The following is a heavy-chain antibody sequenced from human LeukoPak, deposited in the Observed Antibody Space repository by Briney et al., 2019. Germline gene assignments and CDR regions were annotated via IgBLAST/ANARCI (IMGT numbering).Heavy chain of an antibody. CDR2: IYYSGST. CDR3: VRIYCSGGSCYEGRETYYYYYYMDV. J-gene: IGHJ6*03. CDR1: GGSISSSSYY. V-gene: IGHV4-39*07. D-gene: IGHD2-15*01. Sequence: SETLSLTCTISGGSISSSSYYWGWIRQPPGKGLEWIGSIYYSGSTYYNPSLKSRVTISVDKAKNQFSLKLSSVTDADTGVYFCVRIYCSGGSCYEGRETYYYYYYMDVWGKGTTVTVSS.